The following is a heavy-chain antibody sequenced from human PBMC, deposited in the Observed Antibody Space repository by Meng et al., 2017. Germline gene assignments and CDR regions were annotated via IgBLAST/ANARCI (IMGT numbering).Heavy chain of an antibody. J-gene: IGHJ4*02. Sequence: QVQPVQSGPAGNKPGASLKVSCKASDYTFTGYGVSWVRQAPGQGLEWMAWLGAHDGDTSHAPKFQGRVTVSADRPTATAYMELRSLRSDDTAVYYCARGTPGRSYSDYWGQGTLVTVSS. V-gene: IGHV1-18*01. D-gene: IGHD3-10*01. CDR2: LGAHDGDT. CDR3: ARGTPGRSYSDY. CDR1: DYTFTGYG.